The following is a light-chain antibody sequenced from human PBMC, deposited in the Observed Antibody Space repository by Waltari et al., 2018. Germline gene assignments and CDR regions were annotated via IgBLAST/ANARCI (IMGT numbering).Light chain of an antibody. V-gene: IGKV3-20*01. CDR1: QSVGGN. Sequence: EIVLTQSPGTLSLSPAERATLSCRASQSVGGNLAWYQQKPGQAPRLLLFGASIRAPGTPDRFSGTGSGTDFSLTFGRLEPEDFEVYYCQHYVRLPATFGQGTKVEIK. J-gene: IGKJ1*01. CDR2: GAS. CDR3: QHYVRLPAT.